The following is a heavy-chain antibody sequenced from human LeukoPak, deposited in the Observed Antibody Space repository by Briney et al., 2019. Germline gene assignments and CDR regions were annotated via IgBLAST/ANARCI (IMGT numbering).Heavy chain of an antibody. CDR3: ARQSCSGGGCYSDF. Sequence: GQSLHISCKGSGYSFSSYWIGWVRQMPGKGLEWMGIIYPGDSNTRNSPSFQGQVTMSADKSINTAYLQWSSLKASDTAMYYCARQSCSGGGCYSDFWGQGTWDSLSS. CDR2: IYPGDSNT. CDR1: GYSFSSYW. J-gene: IGHJ4*02. D-gene: IGHD2-15*01. V-gene: IGHV5-51*01.